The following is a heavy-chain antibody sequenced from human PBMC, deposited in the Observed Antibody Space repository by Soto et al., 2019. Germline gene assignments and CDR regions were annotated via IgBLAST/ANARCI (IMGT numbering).Heavy chain of an antibody. V-gene: IGHV4-59*01. CDR2: IYYSGST. CDR1: GGSISSYH. CDR3: ARSRGITYYYDSRSDAFDI. J-gene: IGHJ3*02. Sequence: SETLSLTCTVAGGSISSYHWSWIRQPPGKGLEWIGYIYYSGSTNYNPSLKSRVTISVDTSKNQFSLKLSSVTAADTAVYYCARSRGITYYYDSRSDAFDIWGQGTMVTVSS. D-gene: IGHD3-22*01.